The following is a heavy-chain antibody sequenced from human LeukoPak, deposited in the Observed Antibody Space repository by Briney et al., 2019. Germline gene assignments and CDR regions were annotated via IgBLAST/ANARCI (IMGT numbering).Heavy chain of an antibody. CDR1: GGSISTYY. CDR3: ARDRSYCSGGSCYAGGRNWFDP. J-gene: IGHJ5*02. CDR2: IYYSGST. Sequence: SETLSLTCSVSGGSISTYYWSWIRQSPGKGLEWIGYIYYSGSTYYNPSLKSRVTISVDTSKNQFSLKLSSVTAADTAVYYCARDRSYCSGGSCYAGGRNWFDPWGQGTLVTVSS. D-gene: IGHD2-15*01. V-gene: IGHV4-59*12.